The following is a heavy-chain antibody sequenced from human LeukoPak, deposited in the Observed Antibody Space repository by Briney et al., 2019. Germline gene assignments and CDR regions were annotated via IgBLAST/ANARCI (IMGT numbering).Heavy chain of an antibody. J-gene: IGHJ4*02. Sequence: GGSLRLSCAASGFTFSSYAMSWVRQAPGKGLEWVSAISGSGGSTDYADSVKGRFTISRDNSKNTLYLQMNSLRAEDTAVYYCAKGWGGYSFFDYWGQGTLVTVSS. D-gene: IGHD3-3*01. CDR1: GFTFSSYA. V-gene: IGHV3-23*01. CDR3: AKGWGGYSFFDY. CDR2: ISGSGGST.